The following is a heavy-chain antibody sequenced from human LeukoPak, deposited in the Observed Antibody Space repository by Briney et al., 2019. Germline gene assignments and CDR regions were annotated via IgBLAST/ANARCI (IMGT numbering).Heavy chain of an antibody. CDR2: IYYSGST. J-gene: IGHJ4*02. CDR3: ARTRPQRNFDY. Sequence: SETLSLTCTVSGYSISSGYYWGWIRQPPGKGLEWIGYIYYSGSTYYNPSLKSRVTISVDTSKNQFSLKLSSVTAADTAVYYCARTRPQRNFDYWGQGTLVTVSS. V-gene: IGHV4-38-2*02. CDR1: GYSISSGYY.